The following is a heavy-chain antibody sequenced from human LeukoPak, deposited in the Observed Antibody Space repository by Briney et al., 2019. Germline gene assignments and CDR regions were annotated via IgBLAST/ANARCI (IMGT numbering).Heavy chain of an antibody. D-gene: IGHD6-13*01. CDR1: GFTFSSYS. CDR2: ISSSSSYI. V-gene: IGHV3-21*01. J-gene: IGHJ4*02. Sequence: GSLRLSFAASGFTFSSYSMDWVRQAPGKGLEGVSSISSSSSYIYYADSVKGRFTISRDNAKNSLYLQMNSLRAEDTAVYYCAREGGLSSSWFYWGQGTLVTVSS. CDR3: AREGGLSSSWFY.